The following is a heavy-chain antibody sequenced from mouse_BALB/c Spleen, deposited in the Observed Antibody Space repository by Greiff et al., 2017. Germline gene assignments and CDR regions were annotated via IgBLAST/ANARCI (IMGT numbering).Heavy chain of an antibody. V-gene: IGHV1-55*01. D-gene: IGHD2-3*01. J-gene: IGHJ2*01. Sequence: KQRPGQGLEWIGNIYPGSGSTNYDEKFKSKATLTVDTSSSTAYMQLSSLTSEDSAVYYCTRESDGYYLDYWGQGTTLTVSS. CDR3: TRESDGYYLDY. CDR2: IYPGSGST.